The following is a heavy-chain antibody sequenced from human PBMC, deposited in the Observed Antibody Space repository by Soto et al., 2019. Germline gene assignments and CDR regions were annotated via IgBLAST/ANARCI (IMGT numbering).Heavy chain of an antibody. CDR1: GFTFSSYG. CDR3: ATDGGSSWAYYYYYGMDV. D-gene: IGHD1-26*01. Sequence: QVQLVESGGGVVQPGRSLRLSCAASGFTFSSYGMHWVRQAPGKGLEWVAVISYDGSNKYYADSVKGRFTISRDNSKNTLYLQMNSLRAEDTAVYYCATDGGSSWAYYYYYGMDVWGQGTTVTVSS. J-gene: IGHJ6*02. V-gene: IGHV3-30*03. CDR2: ISYDGSNK.